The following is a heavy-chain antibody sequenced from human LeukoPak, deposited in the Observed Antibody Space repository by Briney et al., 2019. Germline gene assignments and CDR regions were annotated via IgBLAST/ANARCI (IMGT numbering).Heavy chain of an antibody. CDR3: AKDRYYDFWSGSSSYYFDY. D-gene: IGHD3-3*01. J-gene: IGHJ4*02. V-gene: IGHV3-23*01. CDR2: ISGSGGST. Sequence: GGSLRLSCAASGFTFSSYAMSWVRQAPGKGLEWVSAISGSGGSTYYADSVKGRFTISRDNSKNTLYLQMNSLRAEDTAVYYCAKDRYYDFWSGSSSYYFDYWGQGTLVTVSS. CDR1: GFTFSSYA.